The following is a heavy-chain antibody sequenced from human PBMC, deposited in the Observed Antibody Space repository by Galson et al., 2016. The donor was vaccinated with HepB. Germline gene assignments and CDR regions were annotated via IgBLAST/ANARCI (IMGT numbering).Heavy chain of an antibody. CDR3: ARCSPSESGDYGCRMDV. D-gene: IGHD4-17*01. Sequence: SETLSLTCGLSGGSIGSDKWWSWVRQSPEKGLEWIGQISQSGSANYNPSLRSRLTISVDKSNNQFSLRLNSMTAADTAVYYCARCSPSESGDYGCRMDVWGQGITVTVSS. CDR2: ISQSGSA. J-gene: IGHJ6*02. V-gene: IGHV4-4*02. CDR1: GGSIGSDKW.